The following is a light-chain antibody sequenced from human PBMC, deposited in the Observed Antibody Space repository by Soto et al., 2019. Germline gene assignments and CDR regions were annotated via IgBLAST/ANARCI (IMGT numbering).Light chain of an antibody. J-gene: IGLJ1*01. CDR3: AAWDDSLNDYV. Sequence: QSALTQPPSASGTPGQRVTISCSGSSSNIGSNTVNWYQQLPGTAPKLLIYSNNQRPSGVPDRFSGSKSGTSASLAISGLQSEDEADYYCAAWDDSLNDYVFGTGT. CDR1: SSNIGSNT. V-gene: IGLV1-44*01. CDR2: SNN.